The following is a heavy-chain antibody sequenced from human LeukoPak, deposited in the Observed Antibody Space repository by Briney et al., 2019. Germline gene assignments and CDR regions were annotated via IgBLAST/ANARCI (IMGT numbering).Heavy chain of an antibody. D-gene: IGHD3-10*01. Sequence: PSETLSLTCTVSGGSISSYYWSWIRQPAGKGLEWIGRIYTSGSTNYNPSLKSRVTISVDTSKSQFSLKLSSVTAADTAVYYCARGMVRGAYYYYYYGMDVWGQGTTVTVSS. CDR3: ARGMVRGAYYYYYYGMDV. CDR1: GGSISSYY. CDR2: IYTSGST. J-gene: IGHJ6*02. V-gene: IGHV4-4*07.